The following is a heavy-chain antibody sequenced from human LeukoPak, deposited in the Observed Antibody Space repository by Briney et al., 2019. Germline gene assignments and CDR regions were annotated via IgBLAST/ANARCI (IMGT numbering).Heavy chain of an antibody. J-gene: IGHJ6*03. CDR3: ARDPYYGGNSAYYYYMDV. CDR1: GYTFTNYA. D-gene: IGHD4-23*01. Sequence: GASVKVSCKASGYTFTNYAVNWVRQAPGQRLEWMGWINAGNGKTKYSQDFQGRVTITADKSTSTAYMELSSLRSEDTAVYYCARDPYYGGNSAYYYYMDVWGKGTTVTVSS. CDR2: INAGNGKT. V-gene: IGHV1-3*03.